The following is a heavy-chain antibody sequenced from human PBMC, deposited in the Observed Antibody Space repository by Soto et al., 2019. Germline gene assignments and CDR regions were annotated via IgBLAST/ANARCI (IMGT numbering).Heavy chain of an antibody. J-gene: IGHJ3*02. CDR1: GGTFSNYA. V-gene: IGHV1-69*01. D-gene: IGHD3-22*01. CDR2: IIPIFGTA. Sequence: QVQLVQSGAEVKKPGSSVKVSCRASGGTFSNYAINWVRQAPGQGLEWMGGIIPIFGTADYAQNFQGRVTMTAVESTNTAYMELSRLRFEHTAVYFCIPPYHDDSCRSAFDSWGQGTMVTVSS. CDR3: IPPYHDDSCRSAFDS.